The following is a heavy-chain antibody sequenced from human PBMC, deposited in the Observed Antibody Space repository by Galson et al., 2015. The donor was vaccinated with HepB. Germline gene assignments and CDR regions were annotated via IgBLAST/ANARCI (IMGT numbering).Heavy chain of an antibody. D-gene: IGHD3-3*01. V-gene: IGHV1-8*01. J-gene: IGHJ4*02. CDR3: ARGSRDYLEWLFPIDY. CDR2: MNPNSGNT. Sequence: SVKVSCKASGYTFTSYDINWVRQATGQGLEWMGWMNPNSGNTGYAQKFQGRVTMTRNTSISTAYMELSSLRSEDTAVYYCARGSRDYLEWLFPIDYWGQGTLVTVSS. CDR1: GYTFTSYD.